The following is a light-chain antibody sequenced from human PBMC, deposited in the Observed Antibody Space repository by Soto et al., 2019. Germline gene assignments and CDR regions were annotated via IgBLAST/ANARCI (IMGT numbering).Light chain of an antibody. J-gene: IGLJ2*01. CDR1: SSDVGGYNY. Sequence: QSVLTQPASVSGSPGQSITISCTGTSSDVGGYNYVSWYQQHPGKAHKLLIYDVNNRPSGVSNRFSGSKSGNTASLTISGLQAEDEADYYCTSYTTSSTVIFGGGTKLTVL. V-gene: IGLV2-14*03. CDR3: TSYTTSSTVI. CDR2: DVN.